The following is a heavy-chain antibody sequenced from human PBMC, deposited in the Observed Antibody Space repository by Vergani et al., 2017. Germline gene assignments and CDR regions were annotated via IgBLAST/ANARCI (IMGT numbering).Heavy chain of an antibody. D-gene: IGHD4-11*01. J-gene: IGHJ6*02. CDR1: GFTFDDYG. CDR3: ARDLRPVSKGSYYYYYYGMDV. V-gene: IGHV3-20*04. Sequence: EVQLVESGGGVVRPGGSLRLSCAASGFTFDDYGMSWVRQAPGKGLEWVSGIHWNGGSTGYADSVKGRFTISRDNAQNSLYLQMRSLIAEDTALYYCARDLRPVSKGSYYYYYYGMDVWGQ. CDR2: IHWNGGST.